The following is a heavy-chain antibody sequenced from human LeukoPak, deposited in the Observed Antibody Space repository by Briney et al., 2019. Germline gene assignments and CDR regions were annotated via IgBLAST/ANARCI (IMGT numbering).Heavy chain of an antibody. V-gene: IGHV3-30*18. J-gene: IGHJ4*02. Sequence: GGSLRLSCAASGFTFSSYGMHWVRQAPGKGLEWVAVISYDGSNKYYADSVKGRFTISRDNSKNTLYLQMNSLRAEDTAVYYCAKSTVTDYWGQGTLLTVSS. CDR2: ISYDGSNK. CDR1: GFTFSSYG. D-gene: IGHD4-17*01. CDR3: AKSTVTDY.